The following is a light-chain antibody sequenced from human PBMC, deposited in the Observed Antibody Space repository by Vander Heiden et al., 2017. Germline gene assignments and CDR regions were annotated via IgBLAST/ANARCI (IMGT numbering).Light chain of an antibody. Sequence: HSVLTPPPSASLAPGQRVTISCSGSSANVGGNYVYWYQQLPGTAPKLIIYGDNQRPSGVPDRFSGSKSGTSASLAISGLRSEDEADYFCAAWDDSLSGDVFGTGTKVTVL. CDR3: AAWDDSLSGDV. CDR2: GDN. V-gene: IGLV1-47*02. J-gene: IGLJ1*01. CDR1: SANVGGNY.